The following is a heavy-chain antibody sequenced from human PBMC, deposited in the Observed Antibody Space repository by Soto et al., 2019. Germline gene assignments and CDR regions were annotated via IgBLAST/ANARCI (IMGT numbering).Heavy chain of an antibody. J-gene: IGHJ4*02. D-gene: IGHD1-1*01. V-gene: IGHV4-31*03. Sequence: QVQLQESGPGLVKPSQTLSLTCTVSGGSISSGGTGSYWTWIRQLPGKGLEWIGYIYYTGQTYYIPSLKGRATISIDQCENSFSLKLTSVTAADTAVYFCASGHDAYKVRYWGQGTLVTVSS. CDR2: IYYTGQT. CDR1: GGSISSGGTGSY. CDR3: ASGHDAYKVRY.